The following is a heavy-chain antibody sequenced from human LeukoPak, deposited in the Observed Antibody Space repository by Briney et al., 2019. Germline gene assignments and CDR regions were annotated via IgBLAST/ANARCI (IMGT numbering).Heavy chain of an antibody. CDR2: ISYDGSNK. CDR3: AKDRAENDFWSGYFDY. CDR1: GFTFSSYG. Sequence: PGGSLRLSCAASGFTFSSYGMHWVRQAPGKGLEWVAVISYDGSNKYYAGSVKGRFTISRDNSKNTLYLQMNSLRAEDTAVYYCAKDRAENDFWSGYFDYWGQGTLITVSS. J-gene: IGHJ4*02. V-gene: IGHV3-30*18. D-gene: IGHD3-3*01.